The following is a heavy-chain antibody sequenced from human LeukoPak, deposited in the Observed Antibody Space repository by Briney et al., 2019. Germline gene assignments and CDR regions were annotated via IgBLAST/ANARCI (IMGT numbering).Heavy chain of an antibody. J-gene: IGHJ4*02. CDR1: GFTFSDYY. V-gene: IGHV3-11*01. CDR3: ARDQTTVPNYGGVNYFDY. D-gene: IGHD4-17*01. CDR2: ISSSGTTL. Sequence: PGGSLRLSCAASGFTFSDYYMNWIRQAPGKGLEWISYISSSGTTLKYADSVKGRFTISRDNAKNSLFLQIHSLRAEDTAVYYCARDQTTVPNYGGVNYFDYWGQGTLVTVSS.